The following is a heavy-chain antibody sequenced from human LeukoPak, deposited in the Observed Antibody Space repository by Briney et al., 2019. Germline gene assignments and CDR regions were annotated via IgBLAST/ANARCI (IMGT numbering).Heavy chain of an antibody. V-gene: IGHV4-39*01. Sequence: SETLSLTCSVSGDSISSSSSYWGWIRQPPGKGLEWIGNIYYSGSTYYNPSLKSRVTISVDTSKNQFSLKLTSVTAADTAVYYCATHGYSSSWYSAFDIWGQGTMATVSS. J-gene: IGHJ3*02. CDR1: GDSISSSSSY. CDR3: ATHGYSSSWYSAFDI. D-gene: IGHD6-13*01. CDR2: IYYSGST.